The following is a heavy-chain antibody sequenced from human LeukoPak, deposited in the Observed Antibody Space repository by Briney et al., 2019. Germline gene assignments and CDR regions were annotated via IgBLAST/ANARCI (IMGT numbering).Heavy chain of an antibody. CDR3: ARRKYYYDSSGYSPVYFDY. J-gene: IGHJ4*02. Sequence: GESLKISCKGSGYSFTSYWIGWVRQMPGKGLEWMGIIYPGDSDTRYSPSFQGQVTIPADKSISTAYLQWSSLKALDTAMYYCARRKYYYDSSGYSPVYFDYWGQGTLVTVSS. D-gene: IGHD3-22*01. CDR1: GYSFTSYW. V-gene: IGHV5-51*01. CDR2: IYPGDSDT.